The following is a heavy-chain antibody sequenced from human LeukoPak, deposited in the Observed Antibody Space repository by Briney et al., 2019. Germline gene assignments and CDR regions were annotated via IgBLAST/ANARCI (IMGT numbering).Heavy chain of an antibody. J-gene: IGHJ4*02. CDR1: GGSFSGYY. CDR2: INHSGST. Sequence: SETLSLTCAVYGGSFSGYYWSWIRQPPGKGLEWIGKINHSGSTNYNPSLKSRVTISVDASKNQLALKRSSVAAAGAAVYYCARGQQLEAYCDYWGQGTLVPVSS. D-gene: IGHD6-13*01. V-gene: IGHV4-34*01. CDR3: ARGQQLEAYCDY.